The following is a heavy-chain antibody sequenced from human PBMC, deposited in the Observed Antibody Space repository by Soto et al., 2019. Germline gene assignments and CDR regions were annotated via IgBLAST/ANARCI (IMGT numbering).Heavy chain of an antibody. J-gene: IGHJ6*02. CDR3: ARARFGVAHYYYGMDV. D-gene: IGHD3-3*01. CDR2: INSDGSST. V-gene: IGHV3-74*01. CDR1: GFTFSSYW. Sequence: EVQLVESGGGLVQPGGSLRLSCAASGFTFSSYWMHWVRQAPGKGLVWVSRINSDGSSTSYADSVKGRFTISRDNAKNTLDLQMNRLRAEDTAVYYCARARFGVAHYYYGMDVWGQGTTVTVSS.